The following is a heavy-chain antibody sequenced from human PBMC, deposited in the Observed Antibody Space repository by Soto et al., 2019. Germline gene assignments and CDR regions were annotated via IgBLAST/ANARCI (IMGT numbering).Heavy chain of an antibody. CDR2: VWFDGSDQ. D-gene: IGHD3-9*01. V-gene: IGHV3-33*01. Sequence: QVQLVESGGGVVQPGRSLRLSCAASGFTYSAYGMHWVRQSPGKGLEWVAVVWFDGSDQYYGDSVKGRFTISRDKSRDTLHLQMSGVRYDETAVYYCVGEDGLRSFDSWGQGTLVTVSP. CDR3: VGEDGLRSFDS. J-gene: IGHJ4*02. CDR1: GFTYSAYG.